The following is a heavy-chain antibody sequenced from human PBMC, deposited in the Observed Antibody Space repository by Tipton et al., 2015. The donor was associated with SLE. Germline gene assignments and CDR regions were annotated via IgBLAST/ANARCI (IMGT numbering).Heavy chain of an antibody. J-gene: IGHJ3*02. D-gene: IGHD4-17*01. CDR2: IYRSGST. CDR1: GYSISGGYY. CDR3: VRETDFGDSYDAFDI. V-gene: IGHV4-38-2*02. Sequence: TLSLTCGVSGYSISGGYYWGWIRQLPGKGLEWIGSIYRSGSTYYNPSLKSRVVISLDTSKNHFSLKLSSVAAADTAVYYCVRETDFGDSYDAFDIWGQGTMVTVSS.